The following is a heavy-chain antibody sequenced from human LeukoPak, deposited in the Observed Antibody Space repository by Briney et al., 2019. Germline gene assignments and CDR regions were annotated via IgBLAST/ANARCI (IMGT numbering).Heavy chain of an antibody. CDR1: GFTFNKHA. D-gene: IGHD2-15*01. CDR2: IKSKTDGGTT. J-gene: IGHJ3*02. CDR3: RVVVAATNDAFDI. Sequence: GGSLRLSCAASGFTFNKHAMTWVRQAPGKGLEWVGRIKSKTDGGTTDYAAPVKRRFTISRDDSKNTLYLQMNSLKTEDTAVYYCRVVVAATNDAFDIWGQGTMVTVSS. V-gene: IGHV3-15*01.